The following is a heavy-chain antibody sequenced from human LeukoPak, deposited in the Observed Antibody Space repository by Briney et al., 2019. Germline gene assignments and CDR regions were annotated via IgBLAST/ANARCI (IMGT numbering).Heavy chain of an antibody. CDR1: GYSFTSYW. J-gene: IGHJ6*02. V-gene: IGHV5-51*01. CDR3: ARLTESYYGSGSYYGMDV. D-gene: IGHD3-10*01. CDR2: IYPGDSDT. Sequence: GESLKISCKGSGYSFTSYWIGWVRQMPGKGLEWMGIIYPGDSDTRYSPSFQGQVTTSADKSISTAYLQWSSLKASDTAMYYCARLTESYYGSGSYYGMDVWGQGTTVTVSS.